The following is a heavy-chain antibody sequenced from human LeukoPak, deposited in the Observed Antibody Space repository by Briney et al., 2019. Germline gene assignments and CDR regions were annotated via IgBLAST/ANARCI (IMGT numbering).Heavy chain of an antibody. Sequence: PSETLSLTCAVYGGSFSGYYWSWIRQPPGKGLEWIGEINHSGSTNYNPSLKSRDTISVGTSKNQFSLKLSSVTAADTAVYYCARGSVTGYDYWGQGTLVTVSS. V-gene: IGHV4-34*01. D-gene: IGHD5/OR15-5a*01. CDR3: ARGSVTGYDY. J-gene: IGHJ4*02. CDR2: INHSGST. CDR1: GGSFSGYY.